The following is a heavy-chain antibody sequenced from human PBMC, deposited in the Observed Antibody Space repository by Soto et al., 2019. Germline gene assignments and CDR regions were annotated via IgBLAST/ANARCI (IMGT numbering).Heavy chain of an antibody. CDR3: AKGEAQGYSSGWVRGY. D-gene: IGHD6-19*01. Sequence: EVQLLESGGGLVQPGGSLRLSCAASGFTFSSYAMSWVRQAPGKGLEWVSAISGSGGSTYYADSVKGRFTISRDNSKNTLYLQMNSLRAEDTAVYYCAKGEAQGYSSGWVRGYWGQGTLVTVSS. J-gene: IGHJ4*02. CDR2: ISGSGGST. V-gene: IGHV3-23*01. CDR1: GFTFSSYA.